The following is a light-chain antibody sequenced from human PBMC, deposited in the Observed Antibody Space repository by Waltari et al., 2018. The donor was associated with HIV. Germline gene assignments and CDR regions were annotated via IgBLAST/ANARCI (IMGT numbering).Light chain of an antibody. CDR3: CSYADTYFVL. CDR1: SSAIGGYNY. Sequence: QSPLIQPRSVSGSPGHLVTISCNVTSSAIGGYNYDSWYQHHTNNGPKLLIYDVNKRPSGVPDRFSGSKSGNTASLTISGLQAEDEADYYCCSYADTYFVLFGGRTKLTVL. V-gene: IGLV2-11*01. J-gene: IGLJ2*01. CDR2: DVN.